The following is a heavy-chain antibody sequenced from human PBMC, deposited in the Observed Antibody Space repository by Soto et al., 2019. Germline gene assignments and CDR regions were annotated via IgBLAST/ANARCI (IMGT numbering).Heavy chain of an antibody. CDR2: IIGSGGST. CDR3: AKLCGDYVLCWFDP. Sequence: GGSLRLSCAASGFTFSSYAMSWVRQAPGKGLEWVSAIIGSGGSTYYADSVKGRFTISRDNSKNTLYLQMNSLRAEDTAVYYCAKLCGDYVLCWFDPWGQGTLVTVSS. CDR1: GFTFSSYA. J-gene: IGHJ5*02. D-gene: IGHD4-17*01. V-gene: IGHV3-23*01.